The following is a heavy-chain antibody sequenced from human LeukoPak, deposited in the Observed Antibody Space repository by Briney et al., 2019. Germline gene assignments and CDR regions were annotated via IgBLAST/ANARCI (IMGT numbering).Heavy chain of an antibody. CDR1: GYTFTSYY. CDR2: INPSGGST. D-gene: IGHD4-17*01. V-gene: IGHV1-46*01. J-gene: IGHJ5*02. Sequence: ASVKVSCKASGYTFTSYYMHWVRQDPGQGVEGMGIINPSGGSTNYAQKFQGTVTMTTDTSTSTVYMELSSLRSEDTAVYYCARDSRSGFDPWGQGTLVTVSS. CDR3: ARDSRSGFDP.